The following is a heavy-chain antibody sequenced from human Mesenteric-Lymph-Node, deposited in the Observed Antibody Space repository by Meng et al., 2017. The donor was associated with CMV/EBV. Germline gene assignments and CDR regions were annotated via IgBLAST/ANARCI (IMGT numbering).Heavy chain of an antibody. D-gene: IGHD3-10*01. CDR1: GFTFDDYT. V-gene: IGHV3-43*01. CDR2: ISWDGGST. Sequence: GGSLRLSCAASGFTFDDYTMHWVRQAPGKGLEWVSLISWDGGSTYYADSVKGRFTISRDNSKNSLYLQMKSLRTEDTALYYCAKSVSGSSYYFDLWGQGTLVTVSS. J-gene: IGHJ4*02. CDR3: AKSVSGSSYYFDL.